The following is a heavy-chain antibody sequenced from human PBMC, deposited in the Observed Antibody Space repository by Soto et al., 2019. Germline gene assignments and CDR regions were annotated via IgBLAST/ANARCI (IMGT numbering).Heavy chain of an antibody. J-gene: IGHJ4*02. V-gene: IGHV3-72*01. CDR1: GFNIRDNS. Sequence: EVQLVESGGGLVQPGGSLRLSCAASGFNIRDNSMDWVRQAPGKGLEWVGLTRNKGESYTTEHAASVKGRFVISRDDSKNSVYLQMNSLKTEDTAVYYCVREGFFTLDFWGQGTLVTVSS. CDR3: VREGFFTLDF. CDR2: TRNKGESYTT.